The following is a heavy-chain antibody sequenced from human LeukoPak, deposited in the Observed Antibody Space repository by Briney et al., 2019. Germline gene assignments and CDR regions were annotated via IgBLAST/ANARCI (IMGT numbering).Heavy chain of an antibody. CDR1: GYTFTNYW. D-gene: IGHD2-15*01. CDR2: IYPDDSDS. Sequence: GASVKVSCKASGYTFTNYWIGWVRQMPGKGLEWMGIIYPDDSDSRYSPSFQGLVTISADKSISTAFLQWSSLKASDTAMYYCARRYCSGGSCYANFDYWGQGTLVTVSS. J-gene: IGHJ4*02. V-gene: IGHV5-51*01. CDR3: ARRYCSGGSCYANFDY.